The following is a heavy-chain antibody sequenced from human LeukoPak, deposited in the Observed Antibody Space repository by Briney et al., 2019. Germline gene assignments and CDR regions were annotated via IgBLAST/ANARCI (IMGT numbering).Heavy chain of an antibody. V-gene: IGHV3-23*01. CDR2: ISGSGVGT. D-gene: IGHD3-9*01. CDR1: GFTFSNCA. CDR3: AKNGRDDHDKYFFDF. Sequence: GGSLRLSCAASGFTFSNCAMSWVRQVPGMGLEWVSAISGSGVGTNYADSVKGRFTISRDNSKSTLYLQMNSLGAEDTALYYCAKNGRDDHDKYFFDFWGQGTLVTVSS. J-gene: IGHJ4*02.